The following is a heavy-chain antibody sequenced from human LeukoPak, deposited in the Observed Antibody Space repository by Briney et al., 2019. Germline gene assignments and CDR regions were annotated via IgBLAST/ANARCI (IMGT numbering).Heavy chain of an antibody. CDR2: INRDGSTT. V-gene: IGHV3-74*01. J-gene: IGHJ4*02. D-gene: IGHD3-10*01. Sequence: GGSLRLSCAASGFTFSNYWVHWVRQAPGKGLVWVSRINRDGSTTNYADSVKGRFTVSRDNAKNTLNLQMNSLRAEDTAVYFCARDRKSGESSEIDFWGQGTLVTVSS. CDR3: ARDRKSGESSEIDF. CDR1: GFTFSNYW.